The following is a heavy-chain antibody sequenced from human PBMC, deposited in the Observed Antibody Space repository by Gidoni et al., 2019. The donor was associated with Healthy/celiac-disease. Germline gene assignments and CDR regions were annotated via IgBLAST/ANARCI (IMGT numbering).Heavy chain of an antibody. CDR2: ISSSSSYI. CDR3: ASDPGYSSSWYSIAQWYYFDY. V-gene: IGHV3-21*01. Sequence: GLEWVSSISSSSSYIYYADSVKGRFTISRDNAKNSLYLQMNSLRAEDTAVYYCASDPGYSSSWYSIAQWYYFDYWGQGTLVTVSS. D-gene: IGHD6-13*01. J-gene: IGHJ4*02.